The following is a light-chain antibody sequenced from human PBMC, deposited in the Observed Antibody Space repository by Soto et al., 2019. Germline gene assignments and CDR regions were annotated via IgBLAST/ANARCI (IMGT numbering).Light chain of an antibody. Sequence: QSALTQPPSASGTPGQRVTISCSGSSSNIGSNIVNWYQQLPGTAPKLLIYSNNQRPSGVPDRFSGSKSGTSASLAISGLLSEDEADYYCAAWDNSLNGPVFGGGTKLTVL. V-gene: IGLV1-44*01. CDR1: SSNIGSNI. CDR3: AAWDNSLNGPV. J-gene: IGLJ3*02. CDR2: SNN.